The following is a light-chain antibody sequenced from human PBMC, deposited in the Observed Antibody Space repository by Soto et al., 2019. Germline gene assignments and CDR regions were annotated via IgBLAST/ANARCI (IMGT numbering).Light chain of an antibody. J-gene: IGKJ5*01. CDR2: DAS. Sequence: EIELTQSPGTLSLSPGERATLSCRASQSVSSYLAWYQQKPGQAPRLLIYDASNRATGFPARFSGSGSGTDFTLTISSLEPEDFAVYYCQQRSDWPITFGQGTRLEIK. V-gene: IGKV3-11*01. CDR1: QSVSSY. CDR3: QQRSDWPIT.